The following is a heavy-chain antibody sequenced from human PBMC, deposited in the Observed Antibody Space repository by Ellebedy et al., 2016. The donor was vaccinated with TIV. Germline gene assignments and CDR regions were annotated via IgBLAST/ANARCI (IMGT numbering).Heavy chain of an antibody. D-gene: IGHD4-23*01. CDR3: ARDPVGVGPAFDV. CDR1: GFTFNTYG. Sequence: GESLKISCAASGFTFNTYGMHWVRQAPGKGLEWVSGVGHGGTDTYYADSVKGRFTISRDNSMNTVYLAMHSLRAEDTAVYYCARDPVGVGPAFDVWGQGTMVTVSS. V-gene: IGHV3-23*01. J-gene: IGHJ3*01. CDR2: VGHGGTDT.